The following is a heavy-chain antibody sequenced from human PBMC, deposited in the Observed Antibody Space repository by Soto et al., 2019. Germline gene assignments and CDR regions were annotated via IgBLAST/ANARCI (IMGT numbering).Heavy chain of an antibody. J-gene: IGHJ6*02. CDR2: IYYSGTT. Sequence: PSETLSLTCTVSGGSIISGDSYWIWVRQPPGKGLEWIGYIYYSGTTYYNPSLKSRVTFSVDTSKNEFSLKLTSVTAADTAVYYCARDEKNSDYYSGMDVWGQGTTVTV. D-gene: IGHD3-10*01. CDR3: ARDEKNSDYYSGMDV. V-gene: IGHV4-30-4*01. CDR1: GGSIISGDSY.